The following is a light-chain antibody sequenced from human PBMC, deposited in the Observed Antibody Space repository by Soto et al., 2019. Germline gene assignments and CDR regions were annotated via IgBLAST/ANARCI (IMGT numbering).Light chain of an antibody. Sequence: QAVVTQPPSVSGAPGQRVTISCTGSSSNIGAGYDVHWYQQLPGTAPKLLIYGNSNRPSGVPDRFSGSKSGTSASLAITGLPDEDEADYYCQSYDSSLSAYVFGTGTKLTVL. V-gene: IGLV1-40*01. CDR3: QSYDSSLSAYV. J-gene: IGLJ1*01. CDR2: GNS. CDR1: SSNIGAGYD.